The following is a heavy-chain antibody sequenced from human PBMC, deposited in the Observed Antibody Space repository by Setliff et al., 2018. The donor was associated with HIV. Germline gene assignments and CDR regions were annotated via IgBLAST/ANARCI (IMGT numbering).Heavy chain of an antibody. CDR3: ARVQVGDPYYSYYYMDV. J-gene: IGHJ6*03. D-gene: IGHD2-8*02. CDR1: GYMFIAYG. CDR2: IGPYNGRT. V-gene: IGHV1-18*01. Sequence: VASVKVSCKTSGYMFIAYGMSWVRRAPGQGLEWMGWIGPYNGRTGYAQEFQGRVSLTIDTSASTAYMELRSLRSDDTAVYYCARVQVGDPYYSYYYMDVWGEGTTVTVSS.